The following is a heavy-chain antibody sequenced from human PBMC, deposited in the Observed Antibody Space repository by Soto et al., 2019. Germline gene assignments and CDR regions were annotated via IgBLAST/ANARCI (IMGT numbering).Heavy chain of an antibody. CDR2: ISFEGRNK. Sequence: GGSLRLSCAASGSTFNNYGMHWVPQAPGKGLEGVAVISFEGRNKYYVDSVKGRFTVSRDNSKNMLYLQMNSLRPEDTAVYYWAKARRRTYYDFWCGYGTGGFESWGQGTLVTVSS. D-gene: IGHD3-3*01. V-gene: IGHV3-30*18. J-gene: IGHJ5*01. CDR1: GSTFNNYG. CDR3: AKARRRTYYDFWCGYGTGGFES.